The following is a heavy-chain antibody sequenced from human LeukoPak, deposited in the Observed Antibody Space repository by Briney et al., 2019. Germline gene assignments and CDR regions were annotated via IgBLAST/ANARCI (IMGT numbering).Heavy chain of an antibody. D-gene: IGHD2-8*01. CDR2: MNPNSGNT. J-gene: IGHJ4*02. Sequence: GASVKVSCKASGYTFTSYDINWVRQATGQGLEWMGWMNPNSGNTGYAQKFQGRVTMTRNTSISTAYMELSSLRSEDTAVYYCARMGNSNGDLDYWGQGTLVTVSS. V-gene: IGHV1-8*01. CDR3: ARMGNSNGDLDY. CDR1: GYTFTSYD.